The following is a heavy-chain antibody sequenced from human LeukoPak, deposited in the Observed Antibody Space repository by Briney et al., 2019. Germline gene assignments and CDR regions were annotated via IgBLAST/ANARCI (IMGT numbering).Heavy chain of an antibody. J-gene: IGHJ4*02. V-gene: IGHV3-33*08. Sequence: GGSLRLSCAASGFTFSNHGMHWVRQAPGKGLEWVAFIGYDGNIKYYPDSVKGRFTISRDNSKNTLYLQMNSLRAEDTAVYYCARVRWGGLYYFDYWGQGTLVTVSS. CDR2: IGYDGNIK. CDR1: GFTFSNHG. CDR3: ARVRWGGLYYFDY. D-gene: IGHD3-16*01.